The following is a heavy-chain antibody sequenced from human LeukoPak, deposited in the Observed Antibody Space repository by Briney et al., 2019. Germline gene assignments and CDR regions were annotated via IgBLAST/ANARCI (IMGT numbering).Heavy chain of an antibody. CDR2: INPNSGGT. V-gene: IGHV1-2*02. CDR3: AREPMGIAAAEYNWFDP. CDR1: GYTFTSYG. Sequence: ASVKVSCKASGYTFTSYGISWVRQAPGQGLEWMGWINPNSGGTNYAQKFQGRVTMTRDTSISTAYMELSRLRSDDTAVYYRAREPMGIAAAEYNWFDPWGQGTLVAVSS. D-gene: IGHD6-13*01. J-gene: IGHJ5*02.